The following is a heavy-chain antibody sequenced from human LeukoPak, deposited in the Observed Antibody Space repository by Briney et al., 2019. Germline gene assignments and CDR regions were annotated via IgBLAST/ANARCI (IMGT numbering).Heavy chain of an antibody. CDR3: ARHPPGFDWLLPFDY. D-gene: IGHD3-9*01. J-gene: IGHJ4*02. Sequence: GASLQISCKGSGYIFTSYWIGWVRQMPGKGLEWMGIIYPGDPDTRYSPSFQGQVTISADKSISTAYLQWSSLKASDTAMYYCARHPPGFDWLLPFDYWGQGTLVTVSS. CDR2: IYPGDPDT. CDR1: GYIFTSYW. V-gene: IGHV5-51*01.